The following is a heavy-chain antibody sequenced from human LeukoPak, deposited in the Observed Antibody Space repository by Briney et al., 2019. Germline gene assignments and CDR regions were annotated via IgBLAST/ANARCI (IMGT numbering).Heavy chain of an antibody. CDR3: GRDLRERLGY. CDR1: VYTFTVYY. CDR2: ISPNSAGT. V-gene: IGHV1-2*02. D-gene: IGHD1-26*01. J-gene: IGHJ4*02. Sequence: ASVTVSCKSSVYTFTVYYIHWVRQAPGQGREWMGRISPNSAGTDKAKNMQARVTTTRATSISTAYMGVSGLRSDDRAVYYCGRDLRERLGYWGQGTLVTVSS.